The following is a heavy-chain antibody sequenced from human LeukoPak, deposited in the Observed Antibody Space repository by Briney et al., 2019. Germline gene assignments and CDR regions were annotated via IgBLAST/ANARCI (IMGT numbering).Heavy chain of an antibody. Sequence: PGGSLRLSCAASGFTFSSYSMNWVRQAPGKGLEWVANIKQDGSEKYYVDSVKGRFTISRDNAKNSLYLQMNSLRAEDTAVYYCARDAATGTTYYYYGMDVWGKGTTVTVSS. CDR2: IKQDGSEK. D-gene: IGHD1-1*01. CDR1: GFTFSSYS. J-gene: IGHJ6*04. V-gene: IGHV3-7*03. CDR3: ARDAATGTTYYYYGMDV.